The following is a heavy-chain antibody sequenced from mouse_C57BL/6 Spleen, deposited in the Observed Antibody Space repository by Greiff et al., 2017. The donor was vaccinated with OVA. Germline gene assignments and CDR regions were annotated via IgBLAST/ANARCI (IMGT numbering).Heavy chain of an antibody. D-gene: IGHD2-1*01. CDR2: IYPGDGDT. CDR1: GYAFSSSW. V-gene: IGHV1-82*01. Sequence: QVQLKQSGPELVKPGASVKISCKASGYAFSSSWMNWVKQRPGKGLEWIGRIYPGDGDTNYNGKFKGKATLTADKSSSTAYMQLSSLTSEDSAVYFCARSGNYVGFDYWGQGTTLTVSS. CDR3: ARSGNYVGFDY. J-gene: IGHJ2*01.